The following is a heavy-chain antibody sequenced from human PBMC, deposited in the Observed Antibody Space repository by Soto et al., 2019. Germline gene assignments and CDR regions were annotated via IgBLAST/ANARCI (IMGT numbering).Heavy chain of an antibody. CDR3: ARSRLMVYEAFDR. J-gene: IGHJ3*02. CDR2: INPSGGST. CDR1: GYTFTSYY. Sequence: ASVKVSCKASGYTFTSYYMHWVRQSPGQGLEWMGVINPSGGSTSYAQKFQGRVTMTRDTSTSTVYMELSSLRSEDTAVYYCARSRLMVYEAFDRWGNGTMVIVTS. D-gene: IGHD2-8*01. V-gene: IGHV1-46*01.